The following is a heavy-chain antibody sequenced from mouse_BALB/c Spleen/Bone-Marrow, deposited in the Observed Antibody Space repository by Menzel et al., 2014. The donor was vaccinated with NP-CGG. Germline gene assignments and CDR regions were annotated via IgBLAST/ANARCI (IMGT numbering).Heavy chain of an antibody. Sequence: VQLQQSGAELVKPGASVKLSCKASGYTSTSYDINWVRQRPEQGLEWIGWIFPGDGGTKCNEKFKGKATLTTDKSSSTAYMQLNRLTFEDSAVYFCARNYRYAWFAYWGQGTLVTVSA. V-gene: IGHV1-85*01. CDR1: GYTSTSYD. CDR3: ARNYRYAWFAY. J-gene: IGHJ3*01. D-gene: IGHD2-14*01. CDR2: IFPGDGGT.